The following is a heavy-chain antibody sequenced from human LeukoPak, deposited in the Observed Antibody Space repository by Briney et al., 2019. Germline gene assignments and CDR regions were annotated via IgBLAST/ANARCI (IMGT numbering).Heavy chain of an antibody. CDR1: GGSISSYY. J-gene: IGHJ4*02. CDR3: ARNSIAAAVDY. V-gene: IGHV4-59*08. CDR2: IYYSGST. Sequence: PSETLSLTCTVSGGSISSYYWSWIRQPPGKGLEWIGYIYYSGSTNYNPSLKSRVTISVDTSKNQFSLKLSSVTAADTAVYYCARNSIAAAVDYWGQGTLVTVSS. D-gene: IGHD6-13*01.